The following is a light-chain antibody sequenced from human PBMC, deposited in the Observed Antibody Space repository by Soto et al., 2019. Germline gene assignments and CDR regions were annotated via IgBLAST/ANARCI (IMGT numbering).Light chain of an antibody. CDR2: DAS. CDR1: QSVNSN. Sequence: VMTQSPATLSVSPGERATHSCRASQSVNSNLAWYQQKPGQAPRLLIYDASNRATGIPARFSGSGSGTDFTLTISSLEPEDFAVYYCQQRSNWPPITFGQGARLEIK. J-gene: IGKJ5*01. CDR3: QQRSNWPPIT. V-gene: IGKV3-11*01.